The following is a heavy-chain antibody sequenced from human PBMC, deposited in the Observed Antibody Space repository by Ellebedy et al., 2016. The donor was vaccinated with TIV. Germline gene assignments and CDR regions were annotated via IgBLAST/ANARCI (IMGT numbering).Heavy chain of an antibody. V-gene: IGHV3-43*02. CDR3: ARELRLRYFDYDY. CDR1: GFTFEDYA. CDR2: INGDGSST. Sequence: PGGSLRLSCAVSGFTFEDYAMHWVRQAPGKGLEGVSLINGDGSSTYYADSVKGRFTISRDNAKNSLYLQMNSLRDEDTAVYNCARELRLRYFDYDYWGQGTLVTVSS. J-gene: IGHJ4*02. D-gene: IGHD3-9*01.